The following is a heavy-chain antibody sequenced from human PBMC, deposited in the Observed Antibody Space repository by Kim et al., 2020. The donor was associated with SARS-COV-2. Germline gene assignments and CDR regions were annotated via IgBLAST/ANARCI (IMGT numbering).Heavy chain of an antibody. CDR3: ARTNYGSGLDY. CDR2: NK. Sequence: NKYSADSVKGRFTISRDNSKNTLYLQMNSLRAEDTAVYYCARTNYGSGLDYWGQGTLVTVSS. V-gene: IGHV3-30*01. D-gene: IGHD3-10*01. J-gene: IGHJ4*02.